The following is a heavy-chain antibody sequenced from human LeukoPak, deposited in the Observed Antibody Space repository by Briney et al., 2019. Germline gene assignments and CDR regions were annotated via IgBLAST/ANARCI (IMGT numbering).Heavy chain of an antibody. CDR1: GFTFSSYA. V-gene: IGHV3-30*04. Sequence: GGSLRLSCAASGFTFSSYAMHWVRQAPGKGLEWVAVISYDGSNKYNADSVKGRFTISRDNSKNTLYLQMNSLRDEDTAVYYCAKSMGDYGSSGYNFYFHCWGQGTLVTVSS. J-gene: IGHJ4*02. D-gene: IGHD3-22*01. CDR3: AKSMGDYGSSGYNFYFHC. CDR2: ISYDGSNK.